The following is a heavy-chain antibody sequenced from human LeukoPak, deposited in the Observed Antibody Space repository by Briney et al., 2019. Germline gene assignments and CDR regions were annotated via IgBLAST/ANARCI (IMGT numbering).Heavy chain of an antibody. CDR1: GGSFSGYY. Sequence: PSETLSLTCAVYGGSFSGYYWSWIRQPPGKGLEWIGEINHSGSTNYNPSLKSRVTISVDTSKNQFSLKLSSVTVADTAVYYCARDQYCSGGSCTDGGNWFDPWGQGTLVTVSS. CDR2: INHSGST. V-gene: IGHV4-34*01. CDR3: ARDQYCSGGSCTDGGNWFDP. J-gene: IGHJ5*02. D-gene: IGHD2-15*01.